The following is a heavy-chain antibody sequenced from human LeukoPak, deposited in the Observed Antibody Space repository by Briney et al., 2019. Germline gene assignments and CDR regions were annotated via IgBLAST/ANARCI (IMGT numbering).Heavy chain of an antibody. CDR3: VRALGGNWFDP. J-gene: IGHJ5*02. D-gene: IGHD3-16*01. CDR1: GFTFSSYE. Sequence: PGGSLRLSCAASGFTFSSYEMNWVRQAPGKGLEWLSYISYTGSNKYYADSVKGRFTISRDNAKNTLYLQMNSLRAEDTALYHCVRALGGNWFDPWGQGTLVSVSS. V-gene: IGHV3-48*03. CDR2: ISYTGSNK.